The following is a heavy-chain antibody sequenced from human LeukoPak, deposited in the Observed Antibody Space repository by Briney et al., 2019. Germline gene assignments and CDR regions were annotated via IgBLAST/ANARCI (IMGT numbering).Heavy chain of an antibody. CDR1: GGSISSSNW. D-gene: IGHD6-13*01. Sequence: NPSETLSLTCAVSGGSISSSNWWSWVRQPPGKGLEWIGEIYHSGSTNYNPSLKSRVTISVDKSKNQFSLKLSSVTAADTAVYYCASSAGSATEDPYYFDYWGQGTLVTVSS. J-gene: IGHJ4*02. CDR3: ASSAGSATEDPYYFDY. V-gene: IGHV4-4*02. CDR2: IYHSGST.